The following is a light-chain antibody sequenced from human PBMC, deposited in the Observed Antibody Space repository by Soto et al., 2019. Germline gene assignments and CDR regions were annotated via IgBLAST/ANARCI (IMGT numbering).Light chain of an antibody. CDR2: DVT. CDR3: SSYRRGSTYV. J-gene: IGLJ1*01. CDR1: SSDVGGYNY. V-gene: IGLV2-14*01. Sequence: QCALAQPASVSGSPGQSITVSCTGTSSDVGGYNYVSWYQQHPGKAPRLMIYDVTNRPPGVSNRFSGSKSGNTASLTISGLQAEDEADYYCSSYRRGSTYVFGTGTRSPS.